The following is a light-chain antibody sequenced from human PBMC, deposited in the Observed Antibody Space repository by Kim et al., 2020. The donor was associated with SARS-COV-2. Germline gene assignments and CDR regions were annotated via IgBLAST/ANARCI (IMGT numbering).Light chain of an antibody. CDR2: EDD. CDR1: SGSIDDNY. CDR3: QSYNRSNVV. J-gene: IGLJ2*01. V-gene: IGLV6-57*04. Sequence: NFMLTQPHSVSESPGKTITISCTRSSGSIDDNYVQWYQQRPGGVPIIVIYEDDQRPSGVSDRFSGSIDNSSNSASLTISGLKTEDEDDYYCQSYNRSNVVFGGGTQLTVL.